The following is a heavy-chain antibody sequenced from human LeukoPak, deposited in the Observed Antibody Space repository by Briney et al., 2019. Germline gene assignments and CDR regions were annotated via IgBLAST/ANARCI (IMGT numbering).Heavy chain of an antibody. CDR1: GYTLTELS. CDR3: ATSYDSSGYYPNWFDP. J-gene: IGHJ5*02. D-gene: IGHD3-22*01. Sequence: ASVKVSCKVSGYTLTELSMHWVRQAPGKGLEWMGGFDPEDDETIYAQKFQGRVTMAEDTSTDTAYMELSSLRSEDTAVYYCATSYDSSGYYPNWFDPWGQGTLVTVSS. CDR2: FDPEDDET. V-gene: IGHV1-24*01.